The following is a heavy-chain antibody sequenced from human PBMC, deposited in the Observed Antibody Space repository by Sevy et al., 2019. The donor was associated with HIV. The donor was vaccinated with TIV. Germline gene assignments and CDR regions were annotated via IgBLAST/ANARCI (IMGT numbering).Heavy chain of an antibody. Sequence: GGSLRLSCAASGFTFRSYSMNWVRQAPGKGLEWVSSISSSSSYIYYADSVKGRFTISRDNAKNSLYLQMNSLRAEDTAVYYCARDKDVVTMVRGVSPPHAFDIWGQGTMVTVSS. CDR1: GFTFRSYS. J-gene: IGHJ3*02. V-gene: IGHV3-21*01. CDR2: ISSSSSYI. CDR3: ARDKDVVTMVRGVSPPHAFDI. D-gene: IGHD3-10*01.